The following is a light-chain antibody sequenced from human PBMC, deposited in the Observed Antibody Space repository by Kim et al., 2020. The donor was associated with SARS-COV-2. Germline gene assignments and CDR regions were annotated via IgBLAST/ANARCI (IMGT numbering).Light chain of an antibody. Sequence: DIQMTQSPSTLSASVGDRVTITCRASESVSSWLAWYQQKPGKPPRLLISQSSNLQSGVPSRFSGSGSGTEFTLTISSLQPDDFATYYCQRYQDLWTFGQGTRVEIK. V-gene: IGKV1-5*03. CDR3: QRYQDLWT. CDR2: QSS. J-gene: IGKJ1*01. CDR1: ESVSSW.